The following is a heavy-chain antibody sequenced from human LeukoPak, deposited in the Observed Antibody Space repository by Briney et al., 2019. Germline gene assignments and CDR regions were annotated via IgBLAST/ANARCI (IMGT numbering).Heavy chain of an antibody. Sequence: GGSLRLSCAASGFTVSSNYMSWVRQAPGKGLEWVSVTYSGGSTYYADSVKGRFTISRDNSKSTLYLQMNSLRAEDTAVYYCARGYKYSSGWYYMDVWGKGTTVTISS. V-gene: IGHV3-53*01. CDR3: ARGYKYSSGWYYMDV. D-gene: IGHD6-19*01. CDR2: TYSGGST. J-gene: IGHJ6*03. CDR1: GFTVSSNY.